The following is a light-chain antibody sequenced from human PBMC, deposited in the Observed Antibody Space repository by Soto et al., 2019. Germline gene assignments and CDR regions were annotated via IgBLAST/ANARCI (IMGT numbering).Light chain of an antibody. CDR3: GSYASGGAYV. CDR1: SSNIGTNA. J-gene: IGLJ1*01. Sequence: QSVLTQPPSASGTPGQRVTISCSGGSSNIGTNAVNWYQQLPGTAPKLLIYNNNQRPSGVPDRFSGSKSGNTASLTITGLQAEDEADYYCGSYASGGAYVFGTGTKVTVL. V-gene: IGLV1-44*01. CDR2: NNN.